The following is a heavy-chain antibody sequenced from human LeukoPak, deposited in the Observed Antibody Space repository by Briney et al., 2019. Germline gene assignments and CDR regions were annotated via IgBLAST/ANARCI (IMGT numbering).Heavy chain of an antibody. D-gene: IGHD3-16*01. CDR2: INHSGST. Sequence: SETLSLTCAVYGGSFSGYYWSWIRQPPGKGLEWIGEINHSGSTNYNPSLKSQVTISVDTSKNQFSLKLSSVTAADTAVYYCARGTPYDYVWGSYYPDYWGQGTLVTVSS. CDR1: GGSFSGYY. V-gene: IGHV4-34*01. CDR3: ARGTPYDYVWGSYYPDY. J-gene: IGHJ4*02.